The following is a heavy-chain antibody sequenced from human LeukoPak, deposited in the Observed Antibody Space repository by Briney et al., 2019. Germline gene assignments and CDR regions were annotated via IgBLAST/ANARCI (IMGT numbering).Heavy chain of an antibody. J-gene: IGHJ6*03. CDR3: ARGPFDYYYYYMDV. V-gene: IGHV4-4*07. D-gene: IGHD3-3*01. CDR2: TYTSGST. Sequence: SETLSLTCTASGVSISSYYWSWIRQPPGKGLEWIGRTYTSGSTNYNPSLKSRVTMSVDTSKNQFSLKLSSVTAADTAVYYCARGPFDYYYYYMDVWGKGTTVTISS. CDR1: GVSISSYY.